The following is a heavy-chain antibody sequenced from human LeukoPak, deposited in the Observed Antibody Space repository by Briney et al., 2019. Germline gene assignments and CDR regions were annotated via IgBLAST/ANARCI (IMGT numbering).Heavy chain of an antibody. V-gene: IGHV4-59*08. Sequence: KPSETLSLTCTVSGGSISSYYWSWIRQPPGKGLEWIGYIYYSGSTNYNPSLKSRVTISVDTSKNQFSLKLSSVTAADTAVYYCARHVSRAAEAFDIWGQGTMVTVSS. CDR1: GGSISSYY. CDR2: IYYSGST. CDR3: ARHVSRAAEAFDI. D-gene: IGHD6-13*01. J-gene: IGHJ3*02.